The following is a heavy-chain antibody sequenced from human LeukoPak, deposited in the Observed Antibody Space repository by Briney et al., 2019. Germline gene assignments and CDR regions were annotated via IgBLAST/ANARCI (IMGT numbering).Heavy chain of an antibody. Sequence: GASVKVSCKASGYTFTDYYIHWVRRAPGQGLEWMGWINPNSGGTKYAQKFQARVTMTRDTSISTAYMELSRLTPDDTAVYSCARGGDSSSWFTSPDYWGQGTLVTVSS. V-gene: IGHV1-2*02. CDR3: ARGGDSSSWFTSPDY. J-gene: IGHJ4*02. CDR2: INPNSGGT. CDR1: GYTFTDYY. D-gene: IGHD6-13*01.